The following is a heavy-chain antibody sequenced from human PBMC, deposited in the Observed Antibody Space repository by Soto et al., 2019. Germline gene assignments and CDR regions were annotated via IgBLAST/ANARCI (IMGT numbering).Heavy chain of an antibody. D-gene: IGHD4-4*01. CDR2: IVPAFGTP. V-gene: IGHV1-69*01. Sequence: QVQLVQSGAEVKKPGSSVKVSCRASGGTFSNYAISWVRQAPGQGLEWMGGIVPAFGTPNYAQNLQGRITITADDSTTTVYMDLSSLRSEDTAVYYCARPRTVAATKGYDYWGQGTLVTVSS. CDR1: GGTFSNYA. CDR3: ARPRTVAATKGYDY. J-gene: IGHJ4*02.